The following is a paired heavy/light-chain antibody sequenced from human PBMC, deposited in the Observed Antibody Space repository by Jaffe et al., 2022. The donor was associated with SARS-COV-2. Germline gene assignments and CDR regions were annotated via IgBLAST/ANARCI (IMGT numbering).Light chain of an antibody. CDR2: VKSDGSH. CDR1: SGHSSYA. CDR3: QTWGTGIRV. Sequence: QLVLTQSPSASASLGASVKLTCTLSSGHSSYAIAWHQQQPEKGPQYLMKVKSDGSHSKGDGIPDRFSGSSSGAERYLTISSLQSEDEADYYCQTWGTGIRVFGGGTKLTVL. J-gene: IGLJ3*02. V-gene: IGLV4-69*01.
Heavy chain of an antibody. CDR2: IKSETDGGTT. CDR1: GFTFSNAW. Sequence: EVQLVESGGGLVKPGGSLRLSCAASGFTFSNAWMTWVRQAPGKGLEWVGRIKSETDGGTTDYAAPVEGRFTISRDDSKNTLYLQMNSLKIEDTAVYYCTTDFLIWFGESHPADPGNFQHWGQGTLVTVSS. V-gene: IGHV3-15*01. J-gene: IGHJ1*01. D-gene: IGHD3-10*01. CDR3: TTDFLIWFGESHPADPGNFQH.